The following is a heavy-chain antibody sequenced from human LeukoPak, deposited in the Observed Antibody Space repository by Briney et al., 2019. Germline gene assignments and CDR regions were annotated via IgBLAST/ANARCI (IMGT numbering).Heavy chain of an antibody. D-gene: IGHD2-2*03. CDR2: ISYDGSNK. V-gene: IGHV3-30*18. CDR1: GFTFSSYG. J-gene: IGHJ4*02. Sequence: PGGSLRLSCAASGFTFSSYGMPWVRQAPGKGLEWVAVISYDGSNKYYADSVKGRFTISRDNSKNTLYLQMNSLRAEDTAVYYCAKAPGYAGSWGQGTLVTVSS. CDR3: AKAPGYAGS.